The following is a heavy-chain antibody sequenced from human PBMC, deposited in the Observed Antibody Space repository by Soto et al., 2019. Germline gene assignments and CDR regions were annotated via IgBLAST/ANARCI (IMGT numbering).Heavy chain of an antibody. CDR1: GGSITSYY. V-gene: IGHV4-59*01. D-gene: IGHD6-13*01. Sequence: SETLSLTCTVSGGSITSYYWSWIRQPPGKGLEWIGYIHHSGTTYYHPSLKSRVTISTDTSKKQFSLKLTSVTAADTAVYFCATIAAAGTIWGQGTLVTVSS. CDR2: IHHSGTT. J-gene: IGHJ4*02. CDR3: ATIAAAGTI.